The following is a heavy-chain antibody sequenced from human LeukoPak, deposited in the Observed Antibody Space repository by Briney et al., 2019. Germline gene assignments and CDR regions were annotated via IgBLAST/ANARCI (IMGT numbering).Heavy chain of an antibody. D-gene: IGHD6-13*01. J-gene: IGHJ6*02. CDR2: INHSGST. Sequence: PSETLSLTCAVYGGSFSGYYWSWIRQPPGKGLDWIGEINHSGSTNYNPSLKSRVTISVDTSKNQFSLKLSSVTAADTAVYYCARGHRRSSWSAVSYYYYGMDVWGQGTTVTVSS. CDR3: ARGHRRSSWSAVSYYYYGMDV. CDR1: GGSFSGYY. V-gene: IGHV4-34*01.